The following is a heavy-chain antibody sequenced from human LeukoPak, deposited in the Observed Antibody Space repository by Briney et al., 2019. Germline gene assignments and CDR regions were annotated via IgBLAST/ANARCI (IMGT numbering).Heavy chain of an antibody. CDR3: AKATKDFWSGYVPAIGAQDH. D-gene: IGHD3-3*01. CDR2: ISGSGTSV. CDR1: GFTFSSYG. Sequence: GGSLRLSCAASGFTFSSYGMSWVRQAPGKGLEWVSSISGSGTSVYFAGSVKGRFTISRDNSKNTVYLQMNSLRAEDTALYYCAKATKDFWSGYVPAIGAQDHWGQGTLVTVSS. V-gene: IGHV3-23*01. J-gene: IGHJ4*02.